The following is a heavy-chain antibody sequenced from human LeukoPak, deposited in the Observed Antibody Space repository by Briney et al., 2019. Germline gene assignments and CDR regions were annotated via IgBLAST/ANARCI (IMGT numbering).Heavy chain of an antibody. CDR3: ARGTQPHYYDSAKFDY. D-gene: IGHD3-22*01. V-gene: IGHV4-59*01. J-gene: IGHJ4*02. Sequence: SETLSLTCTVSGGSLSSYYWSWIRQPPGKGLEWIGYIYYSGSTNYNPSLKSRVTISVDTSKRQFSLKLSSVTAADTAVYYCARGTQPHYYDSAKFDYWGQGTLVTVSS. CDR1: GGSLSSYY. CDR2: IYYSGST.